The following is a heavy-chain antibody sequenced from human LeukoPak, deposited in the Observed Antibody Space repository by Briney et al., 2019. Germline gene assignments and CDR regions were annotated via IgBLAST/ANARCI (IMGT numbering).Heavy chain of an antibody. D-gene: IGHD3-10*01. Sequence: SETLSLTCTVSGGSISSGGYYWSWIRQPPGKGLEWIGYIYHSGSTNYNPSLKSRVTISVDTSKNQFSLKLSSVTAADTAVYYCARELGGSGTFDAFDIWGQGTMVTVSS. CDR2: IYHSGST. CDR3: ARELGGSGTFDAFDI. V-gene: IGHV4-30-2*01. J-gene: IGHJ3*02. CDR1: GGSISSGGYY.